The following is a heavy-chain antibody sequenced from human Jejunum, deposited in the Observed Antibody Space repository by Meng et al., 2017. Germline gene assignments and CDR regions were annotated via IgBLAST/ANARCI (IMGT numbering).Heavy chain of an antibody. CDR2: IYYNGKS. J-gene: IGHJ5*02. CDR1: GGSISSRSYY. V-gene: IGHV4-39*01. CDR3: ARASYSYDSWFDP. Sequence: QLQLQESRPGLVKPSETLSLSCTVSGGSISSRSYYWVWIRQSPGKGLEWIGQIYYNGKSYYNPSLKSRVTMSVDTSRSQFSLNLNTVTAADTAVYYCARASYSYDSWFDPWGQGTLVTVSS. D-gene: IGHD5-18*01.